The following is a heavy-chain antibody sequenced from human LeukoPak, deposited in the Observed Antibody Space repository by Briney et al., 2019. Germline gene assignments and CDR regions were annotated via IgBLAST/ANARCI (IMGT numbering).Heavy chain of an antibody. J-gene: IGHJ4*02. CDR3: AREIFDSRGY. Sequence: ASVKVSCKASGYRFTGYIIDWVRQDPGQRPEWMGRINAENGDTKYSQKFQGRATITRDTFASTSYMELSSLRSEDTGVYYCAREIFDSRGYWGQGTLVTVSS. V-gene: IGHV1-3*01. CDR2: INAENGDT. CDR1: GYRFTGYI. D-gene: IGHD3-9*01.